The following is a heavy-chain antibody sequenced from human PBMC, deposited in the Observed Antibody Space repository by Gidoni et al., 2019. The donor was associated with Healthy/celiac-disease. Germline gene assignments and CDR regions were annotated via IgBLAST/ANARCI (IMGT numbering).Heavy chain of an antibody. V-gene: IGHV3-30*18. CDR1: GFTFSRYG. CDR3: AKDGVRRPDDFWSGYYTGYYYYGMDV. D-gene: IGHD3-3*01. J-gene: IGHJ6*02. CDR2: ISYDGSNK. Sequence: QVQLVESGGGVVQPGRSLRLSCAASGFTFSRYGMHWVRQAPGKGLEWVAVISYDGSNKYYADSVKGRFTISRDNSKNTLYLQMNSLRAEDTAVYYCAKDGVRRPDDFWSGYYTGYYYYGMDVWGQGTTVTVSS.